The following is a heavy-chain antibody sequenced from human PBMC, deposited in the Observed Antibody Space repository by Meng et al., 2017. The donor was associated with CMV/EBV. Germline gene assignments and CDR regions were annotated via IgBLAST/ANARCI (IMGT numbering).Heavy chain of an antibody. J-gene: IGHJ6*02. CDR2: ISSSSSYI. CDR1: GFTFSSYG. V-gene: IGHV3-21*01. CDR3: ARRDCSSTSCYNSYYYYGMDV. Sequence: GGSLRLSCAASGFTFSSYGMHWVRQAPGKGLEWVSSISSSSSYIYYADSVKGRFTISRDNAKNSLYLQMNSLRAEDTAVYYCARRDCSSTSCYNSYYYYGMDVWGQGTTVTVSS. D-gene: IGHD2-2*02.